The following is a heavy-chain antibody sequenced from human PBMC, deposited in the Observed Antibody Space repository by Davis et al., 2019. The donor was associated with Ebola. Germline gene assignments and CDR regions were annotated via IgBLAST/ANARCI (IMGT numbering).Heavy chain of an antibody. Sequence: PGGSLRLSCAASGFTFSSYSMNWVRQAPGKGLEWVSSISSSSSYIYYADSVKGRFTISRDNAKNSLYLQMNSLRAEDTAVYYCARGSKSSITMIVGMDVWGQGTTVTVSS. CDR1: GFTFSSYS. J-gene: IGHJ6*02. D-gene: IGHD3-22*01. V-gene: IGHV3-21*01. CDR3: ARGSKSSITMIVGMDV. CDR2: ISSSSSYI.